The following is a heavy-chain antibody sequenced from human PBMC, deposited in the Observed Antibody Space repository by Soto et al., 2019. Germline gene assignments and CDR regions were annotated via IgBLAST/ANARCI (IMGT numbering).Heavy chain of an antibody. J-gene: IGHJ4*02. Sequence: EVQLSESGGGLVQPGGSLRLSCAASGFTFSTYAMTWVRQAPGKGLEWVSLISGSNGTTYEADSVKGRFTISRDDSKSTLFLQMNSLRADDTAVYYCAKDLTIGGRWDFFFDSWGQGTPVTVSS. D-gene: IGHD1-26*01. V-gene: IGHV3-23*01. CDR1: GFTFSTYA. CDR2: ISGSNGTT. CDR3: AKDLTIGGRWDFFFDS.